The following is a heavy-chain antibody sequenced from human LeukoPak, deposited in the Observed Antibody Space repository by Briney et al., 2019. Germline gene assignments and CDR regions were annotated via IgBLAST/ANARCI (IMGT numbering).Heavy chain of an antibody. J-gene: IGHJ5*02. V-gene: IGHV5-51*01. CDR3: AASSGYPGDWFDP. CDR1: GYSFTSYW. Sequence: GESLKISCKGSGYSFTSYWIGWGRQVPGKGLEWMGIIYPGDSDTRYSPSFQGQVTISADKSISTAYLQWSSLKASDTALYYCAASSGYPGDWFDPWGQGTLVTVSS. D-gene: IGHD5-12*01. CDR2: IYPGDSDT.